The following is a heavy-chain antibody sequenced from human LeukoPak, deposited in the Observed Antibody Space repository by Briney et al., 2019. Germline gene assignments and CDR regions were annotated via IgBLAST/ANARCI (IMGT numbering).Heavy chain of an antibody. CDR1: DYSISSGFN. V-gene: IGHV4-38-2*01. CDR3: ARSNPSKNYYMDV. J-gene: IGHJ6*03. CDR2: IYHSGST. D-gene: IGHD1-14*01. Sequence: PSETLSPTCPVADYSISSGFNWGWIRPPPGRGVKWFGSIYHSGSTYYNPSLKSRVTISVDTSKNQFSLKLSSVTAADTAVYYCARSNPSKNYYMDVWGKGTTVTVSS.